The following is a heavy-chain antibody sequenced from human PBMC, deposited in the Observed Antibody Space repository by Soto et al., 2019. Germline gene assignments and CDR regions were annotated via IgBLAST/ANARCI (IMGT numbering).Heavy chain of an antibody. V-gene: IGHV3-33*01. Sequence: QVXLXXSGGXVVXPGXXLRXXCAXSXFXFSXYGMYXVSQAPGRGGVSEEKIWYDGSREHYPDSVTGRLTVSRENSINXLXLELNSLSDEDTAVYYCARVGVVDCLNYFDFWSGXTLVTVSS. CDR1: XFXFSXYG. D-gene: IGHD2-21*02. CDR3: ARVGVVDCLNYFDF. J-gene: IGHJ4*02. CDR2: IWYDGSRE.